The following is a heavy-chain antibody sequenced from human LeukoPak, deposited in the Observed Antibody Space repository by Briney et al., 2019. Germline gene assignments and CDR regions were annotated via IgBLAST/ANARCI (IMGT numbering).Heavy chain of an antibody. J-gene: IGHJ4*02. CDR2: INPNSGGT. V-gene: IGHV1-2*02. CDR3: AVPIVGRTEDHY. D-gene: IGHD3-22*01. CDR1: GYTFTGYY. Sequence: ASVKVSCKASGYTFTGYYMHWVRQAPGQGLEWMGWINPNSGGTNYAQKFQGRVTMTRDTSISTAYMELSRLRSDDTAVYYCAVPIVGRTEDHYWGQGTLVTVSS.